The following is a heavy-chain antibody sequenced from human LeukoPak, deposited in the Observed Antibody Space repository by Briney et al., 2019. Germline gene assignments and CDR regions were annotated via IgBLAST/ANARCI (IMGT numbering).Heavy chain of an antibody. CDR3: ARASASYFDY. CDR1: GFTFSSYS. CDR2: ISSSSSYI. Sequence: PGGSLRLSCAASGFTFSSYSMNWVRQAPGKGLEWVSSISSSSSYIYYADSVKGRFTISRDNAKNSLYLQLNSLRAEDTAVYYCARASASYFDYWGQGTLVTVSS. J-gene: IGHJ4*02. V-gene: IGHV3-21*04.